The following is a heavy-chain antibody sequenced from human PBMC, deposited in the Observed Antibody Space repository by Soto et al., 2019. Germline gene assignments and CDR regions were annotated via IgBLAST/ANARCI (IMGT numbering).Heavy chain of an antibody. CDR2: INPNSGGT. CDR1: GYTFTGYY. V-gene: IGHV1-2*02. CDR3: ARDNRGYSYGYDAFDI. J-gene: IGHJ3*02. D-gene: IGHD5-18*01. Sequence: ASVKVSCKASGYTFTGYYMHWVRQAPGQGLEWMGWINPNSGGTNYAQKFQGRVTMTRDTSISTAYMELRSLRSDDTAVYYCARDNRGYSYGYDAFDIWGQGTMVTVSS.